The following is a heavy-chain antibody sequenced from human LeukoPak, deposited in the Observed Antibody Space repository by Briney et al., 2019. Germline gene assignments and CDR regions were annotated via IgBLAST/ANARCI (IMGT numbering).Heavy chain of an antibody. Sequence: GGSLRLSCAAPGFTFSSYAMSWVRQAPGKGLEWVSAISGSGGSTYYADSVKGRFTISRDNSKNTLYLQMNSLRAEDTAVYYCAKDGGDMITFGGVIVIPQSWFDPWGQGTLVTVSS. D-gene: IGHD3-16*02. CDR1: GFTFSSYA. CDR2: ISGSGGST. V-gene: IGHV3-23*01. CDR3: AKDGGDMITFGGVIVIPQSWFDP. J-gene: IGHJ5*02.